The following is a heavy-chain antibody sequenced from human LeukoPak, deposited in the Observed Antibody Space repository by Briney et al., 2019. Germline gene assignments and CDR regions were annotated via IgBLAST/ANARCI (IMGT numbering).Heavy chain of an antibody. J-gene: IGHJ4*02. Sequence: GGSLRLSCAASRFTFTSYGMHWVRQAPGKGLEWVAFIRYDGSNKYYADSVKGRFTISRDNAKNTLYLQMNSLRAEDTAVYYCARGPMVRTNLFDYWGQGTLVTVSS. CDR1: RFTFTSYG. CDR3: ARGPMVRTNLFDY. V-gene: IGHV3-30*02. D-gene: IGHD3-10*01. CDR2: IRYDGSNK.